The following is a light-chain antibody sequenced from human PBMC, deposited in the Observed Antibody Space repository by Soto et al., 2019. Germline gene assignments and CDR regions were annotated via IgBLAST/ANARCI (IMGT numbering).Light chain of an antibody. CDR2: DAS. Sequence: IVMTQSPATLSVSPGERATLSCRASQSVSNNLAWYQQKPGQAPRLLIYDASTRATGIPARFSGSGSGTEFTLSISSLQSEDFAVYYCQQYSNRPPRTFGQGTNVEIK. V-gene: IGKV3-15*01. CDR1: QSVSNN. J-gene: IGKJ1*01. CDR3: QQYSNRPPRT.